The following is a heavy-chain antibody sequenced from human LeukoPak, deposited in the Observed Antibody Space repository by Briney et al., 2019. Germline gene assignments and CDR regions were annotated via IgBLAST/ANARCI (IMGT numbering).Heavy chain of an antibody. CDR2: INTYNGNK. J-gene: IGHJ4*02. CDR3: AIASFVH. V-gene: IGHV1-18*01. CDR1: GYTFVTYG. Sequence: ASVKVSCKASGYTFVTYGINWVRQAPGQGPEWIGWINTYNGNKKYALRFQDRLTLTRDTSTTTAYMELKSLTSDDGAVYYCAIASFVHWGQGTLVIVSS.